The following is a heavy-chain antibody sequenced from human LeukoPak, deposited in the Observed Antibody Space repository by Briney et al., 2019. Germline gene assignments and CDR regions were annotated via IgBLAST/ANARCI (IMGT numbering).Heavy chain of an antibody. CDR3: ARDSHYYDSSGSGDY. J-gene: IGHJ4*02. CDR1: GFTFSSYG. CDR2: IWYDGSNK. Sequence: GGSLRLSCAASGFTFSSYGMHWVRQAPGKGLEWVAVIWYDGSNKHYADSVKGRFTISRDNSKNTLYLQMNSLRAEDTAVYYYARDSHYYDSSGSGDYWGQGTLVTVSS. D-gene: IGHD3-22*01. V-gene: IGHV3-33*01.